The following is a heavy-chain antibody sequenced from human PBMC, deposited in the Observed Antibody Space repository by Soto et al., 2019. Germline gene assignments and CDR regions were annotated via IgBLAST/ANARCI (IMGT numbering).Heavy chain of an antibody. CDR3: ARCEGDVTTMVRGVNNYYYYYYMDV. CDR2: IKQDGSEK. CDR1: GFTFSSYW. J-gene: IGHJ6*03. Sequence: GGSLRLSCAASGFTFSSYWMSWVRQAPGKGLEWVANIKQDGSEKYYVDSVKGRFTISRDNAKDSLYLQMNSLRAEDTAVYYCARCEGDVTTMVRGVNNYYYYYYMDVWGKGTTVTVSS. D-gene: IGHD3-10*01. V-gene: IGHV3-7*01.